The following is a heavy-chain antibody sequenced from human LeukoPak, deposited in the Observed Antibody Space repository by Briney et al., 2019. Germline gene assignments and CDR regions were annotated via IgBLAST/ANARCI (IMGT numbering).Heavy chain of an antibody. Sequence: GGSLRLSCVASGFTFSDSAMHWVRQASGKGLEWVGRIRNKGNNYATAYAASVKGRFTISRDDSKNTAYLQMDSLKTEDTAVYYCTGNYYGSGSYADFDYWGQGTLVTVSS. CDR2: IRNKGNNYAT. CDR1: GFTFSDSA. D-gene: IGHD3-10*01. J-gene: IGHJ4*02. V-gene: IGHV3-73*01. CDR3: TGNYYGSGSYADFDY.